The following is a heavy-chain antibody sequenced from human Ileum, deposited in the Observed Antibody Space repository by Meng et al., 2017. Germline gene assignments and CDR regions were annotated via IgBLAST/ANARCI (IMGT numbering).Heavy chain of an antibody. Sequence: QVQLQESGPGLLKSSQTLSLTCTVSGGSISSGDYYWSWIRQPPGKGLEWIGYIFDTGPPSYSPPLRSRLSISMDTSKNQFSLRLTSVSAADTAVYYCAASLDGNRFDPWGQGTLVTVSS. V-gene: IGHV4-30-4*01. J-gene: IGHJ5*02. CDR2: IFDTGPP. CDR1: GGSISSGDYY. CDR3: AASLDGNRFDP. D-gene: IGHD1-26*01.